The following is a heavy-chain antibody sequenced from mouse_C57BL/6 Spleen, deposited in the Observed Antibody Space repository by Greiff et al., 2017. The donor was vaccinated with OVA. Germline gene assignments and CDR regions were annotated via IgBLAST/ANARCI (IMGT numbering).Heavy chain of an antibody. CDR2: ISNLAYSI. Sequence: EVKLMESGGGLVQPGGSLKLSCAASGFTFSDYGMAWVRQAPRKGPEGVAFISNLAYSIYYADTVTGRFTISRENAKNTLYLELSSLRSEDTAMYYCARHITTGYFDVWGTGTTVTVSS. D-gene: IGHD1-1*01. CDR1: GFTFSDYG. CDR3: ARHITTGYFDV. J-gene: IGHJ1*03. V-gene: IGHV5-15*01.